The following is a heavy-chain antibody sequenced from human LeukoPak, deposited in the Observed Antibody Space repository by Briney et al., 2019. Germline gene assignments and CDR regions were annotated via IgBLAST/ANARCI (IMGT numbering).Heavy chain of an antibody. CDR2: IRNKANGYTT. Sequence: GGSLRLSCAASGFTFSDRYIDWVRQAPGKGLEWVGRIRNKANGYTTEYAASVKGRFIVSRDDLENSVSLQMNSLKTEDTAVYYCTREAYCGVDCSYYFDYWGQGTLVTVSS. CDR1: GFTFSDRY. V-gene: IGHV3-72*01. D-gene: IGHD2-21*02. CDR3: TREAYCGVDCSYYFDY. J-gene: IGHJ4*02.